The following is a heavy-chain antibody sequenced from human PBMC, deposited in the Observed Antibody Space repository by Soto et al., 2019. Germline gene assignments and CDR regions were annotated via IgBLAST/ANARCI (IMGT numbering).Heavy chain of an antibody. J-gene: IGHJ5*02. CDR3: ARDREQLGTWFDP. CDR1: GGTISSYA. V-gene: IGHV1-69*13. CDR2: IIPIFGTA. Sequence: GTPVKVSCKASGGTISSYAISWVRQAPGQGLEWMGGIIPIFGTANYAQKFQGRVTITADESTSTAYMELSSLRSEDTAVYYCARDREQLGTWFDPWGQGTLVTVSS. D-gene: IGHD6-6*01.